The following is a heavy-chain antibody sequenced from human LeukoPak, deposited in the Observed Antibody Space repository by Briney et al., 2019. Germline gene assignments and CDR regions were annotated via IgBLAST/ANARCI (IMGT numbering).Heavy chain of an antibody. CDR1: GFTFSSYA. Sequence: PGGSLRLSCAASGFTFSSYAMHWVRQAPGKGLEWVAVISYDGNNKYYADSVKGRFTISRDNSKNTLYLQMNSLRAEDTAVYYCARDGYITMIVVDPLSSFDIWGQGTMVTVSS. J-gene: IGHJ3*02. D-gene: IGHD3-22*01. V-gene: IGHV3-30-3*01. CDR3: ARDGYITMIVVDPLSSFDI. CDR2: ISYDGNNK.